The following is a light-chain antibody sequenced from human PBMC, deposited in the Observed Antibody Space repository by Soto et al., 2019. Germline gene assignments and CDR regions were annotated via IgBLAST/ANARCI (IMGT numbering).Light chain of an antibody. CDR3: QLRNNWRST. CDR2: DAS. V-gene: IGKV3-11*01. J-gene: IGKJ5*01. Sequence: EIVLTQSPATLSLSPGERATRSCRASQSVSSYLAWYQQKPGQAPRLLIYDASSRATGIPARFSGNGSGTDFDLTISSLEPEEFAVYDCQLRNNWRSTFCQWTRREIK. CDR1: QSVSSY.